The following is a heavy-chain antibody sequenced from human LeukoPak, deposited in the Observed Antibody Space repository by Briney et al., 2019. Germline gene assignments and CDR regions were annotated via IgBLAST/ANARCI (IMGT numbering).Heavy chain of an antibody. J-gene: IGHJ4*02. CDR1: GGTFSGYG. CDR2: IIPISGTA. D-gene: IGHD3-10*01. V-gene: IGHV1-69*13. CDR3: ARGPPGYGSGSHLDY. Sequence: SVKVSCKASGGTFSGYGISWVRQAPGQGLEWMGGIIPISGTANYAQKFQGRATITADESTNTAYMELTSLRSEDTAVYYCARGPPGYGSGSHLDYWGQGTLVTVSS.